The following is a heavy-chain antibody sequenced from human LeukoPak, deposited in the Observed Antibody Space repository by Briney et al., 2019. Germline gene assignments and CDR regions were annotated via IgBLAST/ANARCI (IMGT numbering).Heavy chain of an antibody. V-gene: IGHV3-7*01. CDR2: IKQDGSEK. J-gene: IGHJ6*03. Sequence: GGSLRLSCAASGFTFSGYSMSWVRQAPGKGLEWVANIKQDGSEKYYVDSVKGRFTISRDNAKNSLYLQMNSLRAEDTAVYYCARDVVVPAAGYYYYYYYMDVWGKGTTVTISS. CDR3: ARDVVVPAAGYYYYYYYMDV. CDR1: GFTFSGYS. D-gene: IGHD2-2*01.